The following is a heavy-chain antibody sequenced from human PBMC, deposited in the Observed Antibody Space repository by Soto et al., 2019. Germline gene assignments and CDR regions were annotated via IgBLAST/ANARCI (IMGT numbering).Heavy chain of an antibody. CDR1: GYTFTSYG. J-gene: IGHJ6*02. CDR2: INAYNGNT. CDR3: ARDPLLWFGERNYYYYGMDV. Sequence: GASVKVSCKASGYTFTSYGISCVRQAPGQGLEWMGWINAYNGNTNYAQKLQGRVTMTTDTSTSTAYMELRSLRSDDTAVYYCARDPLLWFGERNYYYYGMDVWGQGTTVTVSS. V-gene: IGHV1-18*01. D-gene: IGHD3-10*01.